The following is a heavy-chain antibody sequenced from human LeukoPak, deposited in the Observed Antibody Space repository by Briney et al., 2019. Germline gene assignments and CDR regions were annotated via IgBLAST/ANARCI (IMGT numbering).Heavy chain of an antibody. Sequence: ASVKVSCKASGGTFSSYAISWVRQAPGQGLEWMGGIIPIFGTANYAQKFQGRVTITADESTSTAYMELSSLRSEDTAVYYCAADAYGDYLKVDYWGQGTLVTVSS. J-gene: IGHJ4*02. CDR1: GGTFSSYA. CDR2: IIPIFGTA. D-gene: IGHD4-17*01. V-gene: IGHV1-69*13. CDR3: AADAYGDYLKVDY.